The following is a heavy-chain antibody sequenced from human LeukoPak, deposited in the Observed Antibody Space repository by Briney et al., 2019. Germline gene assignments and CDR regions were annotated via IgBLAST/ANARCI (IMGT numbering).Heavy chain of an antibody. V-gene: IGHV3-23*01. CDR2: ITAIGSTT. CDR3: AKANIVSTIGWYFDL. CDR1: GFTLTTYT. D-gene: IGHD5/OR15-5a*01. Sequence: GGSLRLSCAASGFTLTTYTIGWVRQVPGKGLEWVSLITAIGSTTYYADSAKGRFTISRDSSTSTLYLQMNTLRAEDTAVYYCAKANIVSTIGWYFDLWGRGTLVTVSS. J-gene: IGHJ2*01.